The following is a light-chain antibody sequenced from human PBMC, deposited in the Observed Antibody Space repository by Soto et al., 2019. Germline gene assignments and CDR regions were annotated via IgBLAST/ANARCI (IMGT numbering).Light chain of an antibody. CDR1: QGVTTN. CDR3: QQYNNWPFS. Sequence: EIVMTQSPATLSVSPGERATLSCRAGQGVTTNFAWYQQKSGQSPRLLIYDVSIRATGVPARFSGTGSGTDFTLTISGLQSEDSAVYFCQQYNNWPFSVGQGTRVEIK. V-gene: IGKV3-15*01. J-gene: IGKJ5*01. CDR2: DVS.